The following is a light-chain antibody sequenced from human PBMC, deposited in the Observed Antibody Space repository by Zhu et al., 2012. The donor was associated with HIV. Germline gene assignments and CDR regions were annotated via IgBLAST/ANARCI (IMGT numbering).Light chain of an antibody. CDR2: KAS. V-gene: IGKV1-5*03. CDR1: QNINTW. Sequence: DIQMTQSPSTLSASVGDRVTITCRASQNINTWLAWHQQKPGKAPKLLIYKASSLQSGVPSRFSGSGSGTEFTLTISSLQPDDFATYYCQQYNTYSSWTFGQGTKVEIK. CDR3: QQYNTYSSWT. J-gene: IGKJ1*01.